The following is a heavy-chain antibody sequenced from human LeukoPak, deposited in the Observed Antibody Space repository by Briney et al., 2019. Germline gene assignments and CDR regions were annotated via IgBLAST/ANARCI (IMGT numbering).Heavy chain of an antibody. Sequence: PGGSLRLSCAASGFTFSSYWMHWVRQAPGKGLVWVSLISGEGSSTSYADSVKGRFTISRDNAKNTLYLQMNSLRAEDTAVYYCTKVVGYTNDFDHWGQGALVTVSS. CDR3: TKVVGYTNDFDH. D-gene: IGHD2-8*02. V-gene: IGHV3-74*01. J-gene: IGHJ4*02. CDR1: GFTFSSYW. CDR2: ISGEGSST.